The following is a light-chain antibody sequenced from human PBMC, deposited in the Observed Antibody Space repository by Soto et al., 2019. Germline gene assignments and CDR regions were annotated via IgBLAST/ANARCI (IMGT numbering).Light chain of an antibody. CDR2: DAS. CDR3: QQYNSHSPLT. Sequence: DIQMTHSPSTLSASVGDRVTITCRASQSISSWLAWYQQKPGKAPKLLIYDASSLESGVPSRFSGSGSGTEFTLTVSSLQPDDFATYYCQQYNSHSPLTFGGGTKVDIK. CDR1: QSISSW. V-gene: IGKV1-5*01. J-gene: IGKJ4*01.